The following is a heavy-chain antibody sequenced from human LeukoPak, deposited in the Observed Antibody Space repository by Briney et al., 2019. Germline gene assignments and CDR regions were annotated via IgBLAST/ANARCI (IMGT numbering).Heavy chain of an antibody. CDR1: GDSITNYY. D-gene: IGHD6-19*01. V-gene: IGHV4-4*07. J-gene: IGHJ4*02. CDR2: MYTTGST. Sequence: SETLSLTCTVSGDSITNYYWAWIRQSAGKGLEWIGRMYTTGSTKYSPSFESRVTMPRDASKNQFSLRLNSVTAADTAIYYCARIYSRGWSLDSWGPGTLVTVSS. CDR3: ARIYSRGWSLDS.